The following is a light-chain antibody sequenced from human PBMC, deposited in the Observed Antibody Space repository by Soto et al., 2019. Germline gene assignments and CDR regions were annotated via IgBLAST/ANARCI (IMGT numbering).Light chain of an antibody. CDR1: QSISSY. CDR3: QQSYSTPPWT. J-gene: IGKJ1*01. Sequence: DIQMTQSPSSLSASVGDRVTITCLASQSISSYLNWYQQKPGKAPKLLIYAASSLQSGVPSRFSGSGSGTDFTLTISSLQPEDFATYYCQQSYSTPPWTCGQGTKV. CDR2: AAS. V-gene: IGKV1-39*01.